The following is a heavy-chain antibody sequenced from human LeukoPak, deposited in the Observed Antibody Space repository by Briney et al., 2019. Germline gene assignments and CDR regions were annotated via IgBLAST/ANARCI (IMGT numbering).Heavy chain of an antibody. J-gene: IGHJ4*02. CDR1: GGSISSGDYY. D-gene: IGHD6-6*01. CDR3: ARIDSSTGVDY. Sequence: SETLSLTCTVSGGSISSGDYYWSWIRQPPGKGLEWIGYIYYSGSTNYNPSLKSRVTISVDTSKNQFSLKLSSVTAADTAVYYCARIDSSTGVDYWGQGTLVTVSS. V-gene: IGHV4-30-4*01. CDR2: IYYSGST.